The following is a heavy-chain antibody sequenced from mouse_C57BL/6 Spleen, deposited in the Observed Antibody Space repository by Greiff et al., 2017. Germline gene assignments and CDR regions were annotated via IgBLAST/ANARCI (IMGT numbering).Heavy chain of an antibody. CDR3: TRDLDGSRFAY. V-gene: IGHV1-15*01. D-gene: IGHD2-3*01. Sequence: VQLQQSGAELVRPGASVTLSCKASGYTFTDYEMHWVKQTPVHGLEWIGAIDPETGGTAYNQKFKGKAILTADKSSSTAYMELRSLTSEDSAVYYCTRDLDGSRFAYWGQGTLVTVSA. CDR1: GYTFTDYE. CDR2: IDPETGGT. J-gene: IGHJ3*01.